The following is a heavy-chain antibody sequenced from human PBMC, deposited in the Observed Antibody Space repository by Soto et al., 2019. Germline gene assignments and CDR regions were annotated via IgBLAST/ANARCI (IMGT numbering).Heavy chain of an antibody. V-gene: IGHV2-70*01. CDR1: GFSLSTSGMC. J-gene: IGHJ6*02. CDR2: IDWDDDK. CDR3: ARVWSYYNDYYYYGMDV. D-gene: IGHD3-10*01. Sequence: GSGPTLVNPTQTLTRTCTFSGFSLSTSGMCVSWIRQPPGKALEWLALIDWDDDKYYSTSLKTRLTISKDTSKNQVVLTMTNMDPVDTATYYCARVWSYYNDYYYYGMDVWGQGTTVTV.